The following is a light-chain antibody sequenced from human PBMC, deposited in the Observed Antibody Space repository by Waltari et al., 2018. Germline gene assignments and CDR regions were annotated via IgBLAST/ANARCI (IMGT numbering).Light chain of an antibody. Sequence: DIQMTQSPSPLSASVGDRVTITCRASQSVRTYLAWYQQKPGKAPKLLIYKASTLESGVPSRFSGSGSGTEFTLTIASLQPDDFGTYYCQQYNTYSWTFGQGTEVDIK. CDR3: QQYNTYSWT. J-gene: IGKJ1*01. V-gene: IGKV1-5*03. CDR2: KAS. CDR1: QSVRTY.